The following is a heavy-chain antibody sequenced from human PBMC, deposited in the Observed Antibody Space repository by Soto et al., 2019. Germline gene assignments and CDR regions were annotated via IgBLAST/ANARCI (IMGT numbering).Heavy chain of an antibody. CDR1: GGSISSYY. Sequence: QVQLQESGPGLVKPSETLSLTCTVSGGSISSYYWSWIRQPPGKGLEWIGYIYYSGSTNYNPSLKSRVTISVDTSKNQFSLKLSSVTAADTAVYYCARTPYNWTSEDWYFDLWGRGTLVTVSS. J-gene: IGHJ2*01. D-gene: IGHD1-20*01. CDR3: ARTPYNWTSEDWYFDL. CDR2: IYYSGST. V-gene: IGHV4-59*01.